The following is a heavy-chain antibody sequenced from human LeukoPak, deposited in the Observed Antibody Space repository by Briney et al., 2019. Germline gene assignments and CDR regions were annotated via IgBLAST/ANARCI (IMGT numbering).Heavy chain of an antibody. J-gene: IGHJ2*01. D-gene: IGHD1-26*01. CDR1: GFTFSSYG. CDR2: IWYDGSNK. V-gene: IGHV3-33*06. Sequence: GRSLRLSCAASGFTFSSYGMHWVRQAPGKGLEWVAVIWYDGSNKYYADSVKGRFTISRDNSKNTLYLQMNSLRAEDTAVYYCAKSFPLGATGRAQRFYWYFDLWGRGTLVTVSS. CDR3: AKSFPLGATGRAQRFYWYFDL.